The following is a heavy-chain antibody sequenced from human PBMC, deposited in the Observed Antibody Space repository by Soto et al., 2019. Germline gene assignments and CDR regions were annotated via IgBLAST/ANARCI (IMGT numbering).Heavy chain of an antibody. D-gene: IGHD2-21*02. CDR2: IFSNDEK. CDR1: GFSLSNARMG. V-gene: IGHV2-26*01. CDR3: ARIQPAYCGGDCYSPWWFDP. J-gene: IGHJ5*02. Sequence: QVTLKESGPVLVKPTETLTLTCTVSGFSLSNARMGVSWIRQPPGKALEWLAHIFSNDEKSYSTSLKSRLTIYKDTSKSQVVLTMTNMDPVDTATYYCARIQPAYCGGDCYSPWWFDPWGQGTLVTVSS.